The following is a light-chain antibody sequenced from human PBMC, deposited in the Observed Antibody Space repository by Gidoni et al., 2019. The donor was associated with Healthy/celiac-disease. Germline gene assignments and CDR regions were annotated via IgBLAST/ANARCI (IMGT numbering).Light chain of an antibody. CDR3: QQYDNLPRT. J-gene: IGKJ5*01. CDR2: DAS. V-gene: IGKV1-33*01. Sequence: DIQMTQSPSSLSASVVDRVTITCQASQDISNDLNWYQQKPGKAPKLLIYDASNLETGVPSRFSGSGSGTDFTFNISSLQPEDIATYYCQQYDNLPRTFGQGTRLEIK. CDR1: QDISND.